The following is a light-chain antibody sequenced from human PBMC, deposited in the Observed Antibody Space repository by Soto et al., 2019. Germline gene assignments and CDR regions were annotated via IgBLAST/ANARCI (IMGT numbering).Light chain of an antibody. CDR1: QSVSSSY. Sequence: EIGLTQSPGTLSLSPVQRATRSCRASQSVSSSYLAWYQQKPGQAPRLLIYGASSRATGIPDRFSGSGSGKDFTLTISRLEPEDFAVYYCQQYGSSPQVTFGGGTKVEIK. V-gene: IGKV3-20*01. CDR3: QQYGSSPQVT. J-gene: IGKJ4*01. CDR2: GAS.